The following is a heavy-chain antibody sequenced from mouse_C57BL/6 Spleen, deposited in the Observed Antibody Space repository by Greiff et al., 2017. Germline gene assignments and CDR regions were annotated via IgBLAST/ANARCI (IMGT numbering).Heavy chain of an antibody. CDR1: GYTFTDYY. CDR2: INPYNGGT. Sequence: EVQLQQSGPVLVKPGASVKMSCKASGYTFTDYYMNWVKQSHGKSLEWIGVINPYNGGTSYNQKFKGKATLTVDKSSSTAYMELNSLTSEDSAVYYCARGITTVVAHYAMDYWGQGTSVTVSS. J-gene: IGHJ4*01. CDR3: ARGITTVVAHYAMDY. D-gene: IGHD1-1*01. V-gene: IGHV1-19*01.